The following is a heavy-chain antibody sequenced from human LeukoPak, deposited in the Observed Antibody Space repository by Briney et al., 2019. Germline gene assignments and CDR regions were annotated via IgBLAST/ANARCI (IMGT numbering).Heavy chain of an antibody. CDR3: ARIGIAAAGSDY. D-gene: IGHD6-13*01. Sequence: GGSLRLSCAASGFTFSSYAMNWVRQAPGKGLEWVAVISYDGSNKYYADSVKGRFTISRDNSKNTLYLQMNSLRAEDTAVYYCARIGIAAAGSDYWGQGTLVTVSS. CDR2: ISYDGSNK. V-gene: IGHV3-30-3*01. CDR1: GFTFSSYA. J-gene: IGHJ4*02.